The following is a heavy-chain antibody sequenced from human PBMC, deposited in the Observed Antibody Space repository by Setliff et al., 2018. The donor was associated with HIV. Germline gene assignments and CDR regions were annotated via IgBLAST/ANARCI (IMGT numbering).Heavy chain of an antibody. J-gene: IGHJ4*02. CDR2: IPHNGGT. Sequence: KTSETLSLTCAVSGYSIGSGSFWGWIRQPPGKGQEWIATIPHNGGTYYNPDPSLTGRVTISVDTSKNQFSLKLAFVTAADTAVYYCARYPTLTTNFDYWGQGTLVTVSS. CDR1: GYSIGSGSF. CDR3: ARYPTLTTNFDY. V-gene: IGHV4-38-2*01. D-gene: IGHD4-17*01.